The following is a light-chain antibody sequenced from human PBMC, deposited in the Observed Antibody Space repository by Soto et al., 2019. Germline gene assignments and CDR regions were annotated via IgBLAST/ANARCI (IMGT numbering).Light chain of an antibody. CDR3: QQYGSLPIT. Sequence: PGERATLSCRASQSVSSSFVAWYQQKPGQAPRLVIYGAASRATGIPDRFSGSGSGTDFTLTISRLEPEDFAVYYCQQYGSLPITFGQGTRLESK. CDR1: QSVSSSF. V-gene: IGKV3-20*01. CDR2: GAA. J-gene: IGKJ5*01.